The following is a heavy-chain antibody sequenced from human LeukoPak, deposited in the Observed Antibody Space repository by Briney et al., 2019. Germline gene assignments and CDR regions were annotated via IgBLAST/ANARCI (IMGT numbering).Heavy chain of an antibody. D-gene: IGHD3-10*01. CDR3: ASDPYYYGSGSYYKGDY. J-gene: IGHJ4*02. Sequence: TTSETLSLTCTVSGYSISSGYYWSWIRQPPGKGLEWIGEINHSGSTNYNPSLKSRVTISVDTSKNQFSLKLSSVTAADTAVYYCASDPYYYGSGSYYKGDYWGQGTLVTVSS. CDR2: INHSGST. V-gene: IGHV4-38-2*02. CDR1: GYSISSGYY.